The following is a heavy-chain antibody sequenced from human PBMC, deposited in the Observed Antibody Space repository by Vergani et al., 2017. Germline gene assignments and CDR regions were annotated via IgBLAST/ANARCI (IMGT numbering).Heavy chain of an antibody. J-gene: IGHJ4*02. CDR3: ARGDYVILTGYRY. Sequence: QVQVVPSGAEVKNSGASVKVSCKTSGYTFSNYYMHCVRQPPGQGLEWMGIINHSGGHTNYAQKFQGRVTMTRDTSTSTVYMELSSLRSEDTAIYYCARGDYVILTGYRYWGQGTLVTVSA. CDR1: GYTFSNYY. D-gene: IGHD3-9*01. V-gene: IGHV1-46*03. CDR2: INHSGGHT.